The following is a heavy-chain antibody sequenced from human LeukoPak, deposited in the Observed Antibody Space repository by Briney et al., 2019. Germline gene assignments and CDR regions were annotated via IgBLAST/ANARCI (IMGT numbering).Heavy chain of an antibody. CDR3: ARGCSSTSCPGGFDY. CDR1: GGSISSSSYY. V-gene: IGHV4-39*01. D-gene: IGHD2-2*01. CDR2: IYYSGST. Sequence: NPSETLSLTCTVSGGSISSSSYYWGWIRQPPGKGLEWIGSIYYSGSTYYNPSLKSRVTISVDTSKNQFSLKLSSVTAADTAVYYCARGCSSTSCPGGFDYWGQGTLVTVSS. J-gene: IGHJ4*02.